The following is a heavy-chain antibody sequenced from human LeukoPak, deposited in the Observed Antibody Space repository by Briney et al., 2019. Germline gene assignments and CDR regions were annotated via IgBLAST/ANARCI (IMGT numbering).Heavy chain of an antibody. CDR2: IYYSGST. Sequence: SETLSLTCTVSGASISPYYWSWIRQPPGKGLEWIGYIYYSGSTNYNPSLKSRVTISVDTSKNQFSLKLSSVTAADTAVYYCARVDPDSSSTLEVFDYWGQGTLVTVSS. V-gene: IGHV4-59*01. CDR3: ARVDPDSSSTLEVFDY. CDR1: GASISPYY. D-gene: IGHD6-6*01. J-gene: IGHJ4*02.